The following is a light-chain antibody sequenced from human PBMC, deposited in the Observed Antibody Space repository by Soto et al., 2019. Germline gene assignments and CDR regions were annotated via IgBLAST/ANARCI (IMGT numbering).Light chain of an antibody. Sequence: EIVLTQSPGTLSLSPGERATLSCRASQSVSSSYLAWYQQKPGQAPRLLIYDASSRATGISDRFSGSGSGTDFTLTISRLEPEDVAVYYCQQYGSSPGTFGQGTKVEVK. CDR1: QSVSSSY. J-gene: IGKJ1*01. V-gene: IGKV3-20*01. CDR3: QQYGSSPGT. CDR2: DAS.